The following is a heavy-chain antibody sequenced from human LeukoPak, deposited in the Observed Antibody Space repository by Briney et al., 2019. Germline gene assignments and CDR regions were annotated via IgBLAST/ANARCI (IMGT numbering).Heavy chain of an antibody. CDR1: GGSFSGYY. J-gene: IGHJ4*02. CDR3: ARGLYTYYFDY. Sequence: SETLSLTCTVYGGSFSGYYWSWIRQPPGKGLEWIGEINHSGSTNYNPSLKSRVTISVDTSKNQFSLKLSSVTAADTAVYYCARGLYTYYFDYWGQGTLVTASS. D-gene: IGHD3-16*01. V-gene: IGHV4-34*01. CDR2: INHSGST.